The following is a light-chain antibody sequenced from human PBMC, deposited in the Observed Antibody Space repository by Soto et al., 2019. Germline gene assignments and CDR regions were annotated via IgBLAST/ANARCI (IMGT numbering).Light chain of an antibody. J-gene: IGKJ5*01. Sequence: QVTQSNRTLSASVGDSVTITCLASQLISSWLAWYQQKPGKAPKLLIYKASRLERGVPSRFSGSGSGTDFALTISSLQPEDFATYSCQQLNSYPITLAHATRLAI. CDR1: QLISSW. CDR3: QQLNSYPIT. V-gene: IGKV1-5*03. CDR2: KAS.